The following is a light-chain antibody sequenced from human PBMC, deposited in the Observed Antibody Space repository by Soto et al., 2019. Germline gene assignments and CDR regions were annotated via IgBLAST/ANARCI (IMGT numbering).Light chain of an antibody. J-gene: IGLJ1*01. V-gene: IGLV2-14*01. CDR1: SSDVGGYNY. Sequence: QSALTQPASVSGSPGQSITISCIGTSSDVGGYNYVSWYQQHPGKAPKILIYDVSNRPSGVSNRFSGSKSGNTASLTISGLQAEDEAEYFRRSYTSSTTYVFGTGTKLTVL. CDR3: RSYTSSTTYV. CDR2: DVS.